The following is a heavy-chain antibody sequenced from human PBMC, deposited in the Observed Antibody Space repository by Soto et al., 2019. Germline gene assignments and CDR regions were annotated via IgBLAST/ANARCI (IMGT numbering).Heavy chain of an antibody. Sequence: ASVKVSCKASGYTFTSYAMHWVRQAPGQRLEWMGWINAGSGNTKYSQKFQGRVTITRDTSASTAYMELSSLRSEDTAVYYCARDPGYSSGWYYFDYWGQGTLVTVS. J-gene: IGHJ4*02. D-gene: IGHD6-19*01. CDR3: ARDPGYSSGWYYFDY. CDR1: GYTFTSYA. V-gene: IGHV1-3*01. CDR2: INAGSGNT.